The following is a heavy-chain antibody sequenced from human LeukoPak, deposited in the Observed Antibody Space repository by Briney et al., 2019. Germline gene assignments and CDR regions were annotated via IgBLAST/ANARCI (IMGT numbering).Heavy chain of an antibody. CDR3: ARSSGSYRLRAFDI. CDR1: GGTFSSYA. V-gene: IGHV1-69*13. Sequence: SVKVSCKASGGTFSSYAISWVRQAPGQGLEWMGGIIPIFGTANYAQKFQGRVTITADESTSIAYMELSSLRSEDTAVYYCARSSGSYRLRAFDIWGQGTMVTASS. CDR2: IIPIFGTA. D-gene: IGHD1-26*01. J-gene: IGHJ3*02.